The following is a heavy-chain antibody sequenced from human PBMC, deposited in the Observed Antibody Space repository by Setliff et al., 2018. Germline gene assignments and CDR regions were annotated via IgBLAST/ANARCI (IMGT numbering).Heavy chain of an antibody. CDR1: GYTFTSYG. CDR3: SVQSEFGHDCSDGSCHPNYFDS. Sequence: GASVKVSCKASGYTFTSYGISWVRQAPGQGLEWMGWISAYNGNTNYAQKLQGRVTITADKSTSTAYMELTSLRAEDTAVYYCSVQSEFGHDCSDGSCHPNYFDSWGQGTLVTVSS. V-gene: IGHV1-18*01. CDR2: ISAYNGNT. D-gene: IGHD2-15*01. J-gene: IGHJ4*02.